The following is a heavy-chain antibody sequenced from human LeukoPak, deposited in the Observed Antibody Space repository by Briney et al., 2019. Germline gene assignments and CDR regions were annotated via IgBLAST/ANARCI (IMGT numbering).Heavy chain of an antibody. D-gene: IGHD2-2*02. Sequence: SETLSLTCTVSGGSISSYYWSWIRQPAGKGLEWIGRIYTSGSTNYSPSLKSRVTMSVDTSKNQFSLKLSSVTAADTAVYYCARNVGYCSSTSCYTAFDYWGQGTLVTVSS. CDR3: ARNVGYCSSTSCYTAFDY. CDR1: GGSISSYY. J-gene: IGHJ4*02. CDR2: IYTSGST. V-gene: IGHV4-4*07.